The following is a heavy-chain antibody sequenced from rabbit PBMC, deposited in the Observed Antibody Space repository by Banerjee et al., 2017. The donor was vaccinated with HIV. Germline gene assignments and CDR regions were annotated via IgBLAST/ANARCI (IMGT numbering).Heavy chain of an antibody. Sequence: QEQLEESGGDLVKPEGSLTLTCTASGFSFTNIYWPCWVRQAPGKGLEWIACIDAGSSGSTYYATWAKGRFTISKTSSTTVTLQMTSLTAADTATYFCSRNLVDSGGYWNLWGPGTLVTVS. J-gene: IGHJ4*01. CDR1: GFSFTNIYW. V-gene: IGHV1S45*01. CDR3: SRNLVDSGGYWNL. D-gene: IGHD1-1*01. CDR2: IDAGSSGST.